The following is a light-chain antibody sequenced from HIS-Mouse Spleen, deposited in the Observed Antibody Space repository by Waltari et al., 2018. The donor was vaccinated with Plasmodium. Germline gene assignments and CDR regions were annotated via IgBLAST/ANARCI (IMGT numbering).Light chain of an antibody. CDR3: QAWDSSTVV. CDR2: QDS. J-gene: IGLJ2*01. Sequence: SYELTQPPSVSVSPGQTARIPCSGAQLGDNYACWYQQKPGQSPVLVIYQDSKRPSGIPERFSGSNSGNTATLTISGTQAMDEADYYCQAWDSSTVVFGGGTKLTVL. V-gene: IGLV3-1*01. CDR1: QLGDNY.